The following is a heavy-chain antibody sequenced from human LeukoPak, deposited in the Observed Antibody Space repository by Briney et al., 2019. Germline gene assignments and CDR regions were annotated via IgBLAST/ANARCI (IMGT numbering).Heavy chain of an antibody. D-gene: IGHD3-22*01. CDR1: GYTFTSYD. CDR2: MNPNSGNT. Sequence: ASVKVPCKASGYTFTSYDINWVRQATGQGLEWMGWMNPNSGNTGYAQKFQGRVTMTRNTSISTAYMELSSLRSEDTAVYYCASSQGYYDSSGYYYYFDYWGQGTLVTVSS. V-gene: IGHV1-8*01. J-gene: IGHJ4*02. CDR3: ASSQGYYDSSGYYYYFDY.